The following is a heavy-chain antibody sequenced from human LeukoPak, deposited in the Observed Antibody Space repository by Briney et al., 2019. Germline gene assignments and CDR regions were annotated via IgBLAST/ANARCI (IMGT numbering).Heavy chain of an antibody. Sequence: GGSLRLSCAASGFTFSSYWMSWVRQAPGKGLEWVANTKQDGSEKYYVDSVKGRFTISRDNAKNSLYLQMNSLRAEDTAVYYCARGQRRHIDMAPSFDYWGQGTLVTVSS. V-gene: IGHV3-7*01. CDR1: GFTFSSYW. D-gene: IGHD5-24*01. CDR2: TKQDGSEK. J-gene: IGHJ4*02. CDR3: ARGQRRHIDMAPSFDY.